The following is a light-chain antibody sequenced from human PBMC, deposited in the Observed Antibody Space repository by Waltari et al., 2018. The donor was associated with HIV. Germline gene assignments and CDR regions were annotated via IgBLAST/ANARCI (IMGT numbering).Light chain of an antibody. CDR1: QAISGW. CDR2: GTS. V-gene: IGKV1-12*01. J-gene: IGKJ4*01. CDR3: QQADSVPLT. Sequence: VGDRVTITCRASQAISGWLAWYQQKPGKAPKLLIYGTSSLQSGVPSRFSGSGSGTDFTLTISSLQSEDFATYYCQQADSVPLTFGGGTKVEIK.